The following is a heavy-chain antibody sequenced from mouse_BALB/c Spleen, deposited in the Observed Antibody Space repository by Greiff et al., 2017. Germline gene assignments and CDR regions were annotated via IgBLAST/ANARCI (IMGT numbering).Heavy chain of an antibody. D-gene: IGHD2-1*01. Sequence: DVKLQESGGGLVQPGGSRKLSCAASGFTFSSFGMHWVRQAPEKGLEWVAYISSGSSTIYYADTVKGRFTISRDNPKNTLFLQMTSLRSEDTAMYYCARAYYGNSFAYWGQGTLVTVSA. J-gene: IGHJ3*01. CDR3: ARAYYGNSFAY. CDR1: GFTFSSFG. V-gene: IGHV5-17*02. CDR2: ISSGSSTI.